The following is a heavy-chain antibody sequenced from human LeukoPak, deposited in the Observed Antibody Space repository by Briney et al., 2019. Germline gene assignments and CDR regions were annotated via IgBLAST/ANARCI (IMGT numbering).Heavy chain of an antibody. CDR3: ARDPTTMVRGVINPSSDY. CDR2: INTNTGNP. D-gene: IGHD3-10*01. Sequence: ASVKVSCKASGYTFTSYAMNWVRQAPGQGLEWMGWINTNTGNPAYAQGFTGRFVFSLDTSVSTAYLQISSLKAEDTAVYYCARDPTTMVRGVINPSSDYWGQGTLVTVSS. J-gene: IGHJ4*02. V-gene: IGHV7-4-1*02. CDR1: GYTFTSYA.